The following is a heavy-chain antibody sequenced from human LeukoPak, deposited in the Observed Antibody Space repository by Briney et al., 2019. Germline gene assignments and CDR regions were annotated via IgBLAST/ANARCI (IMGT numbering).Heavy chain of an antibody. CDR2: ISSSETT. CDR1: GGSVTSYY. CDR3: ARGYCSDERCPVFPS. J-gene: IGHJ5*02. D-gene: IGHD2-15*01. Sequence: SETLALTCSVSGGSVTSYYWNWVRQTPGKGLEWIGYISSSETTDYGPSFKSRVTMSLDTSKNQFSLKLSSVTAADTGVYYRARGYCSDERCPVFPSWGQGTLVTVSS. V-gene: IGHV4-59*02.